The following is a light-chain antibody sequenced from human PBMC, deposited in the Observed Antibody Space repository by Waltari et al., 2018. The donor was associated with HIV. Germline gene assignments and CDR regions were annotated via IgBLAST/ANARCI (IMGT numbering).Light chain of an antibody. CDR2: DND. V-gene: IGLV1-51*01. J-gene: IGLJ3*02. CDR3: GTWDTSLGAGV. Sequence: QSVLTQPPSVSAAPGQKVTISCSGSSSKFGNDFVSWYQHLPGAASKLLIYDNDKRPSGISDRFSGSKSGTSATLGITGLQTGDEADYYCGTWDTSLGAGVFGGGTKLTVL. CDR1: SSKFGNDF.